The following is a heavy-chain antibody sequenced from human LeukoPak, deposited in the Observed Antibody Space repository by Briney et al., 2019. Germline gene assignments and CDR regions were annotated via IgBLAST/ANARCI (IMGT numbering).Heavy chain of an antibody. CDR3: ARELTMVRGVISPEYYFDY. Sequence: GASVKVSCKASGYTFTGYYMHWVRQAPGQGLEWMGWINPNSGGTNYAQKFQGRVTMTRDTFISTAYMELSRLRSDDTAVYYCARELTMVRGVISPEYYFDYWGQGTLVTVSS. D-gene: IGHD3-10*01. V-gene: IGHV1-2*02. CDR1: GYTFTGYY. J-gene: IGHJ4*02. CDR2: INPNSGGT.